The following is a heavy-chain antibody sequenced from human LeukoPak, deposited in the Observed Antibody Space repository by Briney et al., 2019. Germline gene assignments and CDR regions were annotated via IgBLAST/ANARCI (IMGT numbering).Heavy chain of an antibody. CDR3: ARDPSNSSGRYEYFDY. CDR1: GYTFTHHS. CDR2: ICAYNGDT. J-gene: IGHJ4*02. V-gene: IGHV1-18*01. D-gene: IGHD6-19*01. Sequence: ASVKVSCTASGYTFTHHSISWVRQAPGQGLEWMGWICAYNGDTHYAQNFRGRVTMTTDTSRTTAYMELRSPRSDDTAVYYCARDPSNSSGRYEYFDYWGQGTLVTVSS.